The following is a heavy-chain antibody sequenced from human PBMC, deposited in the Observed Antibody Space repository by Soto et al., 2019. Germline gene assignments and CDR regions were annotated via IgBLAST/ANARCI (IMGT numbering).Heavy chain of an antibody. J-gene: IGHJ4*02. V-gene: IGHV3-48*03. Sequence: EVQLVESGGGLVQPGGSLRLSCIASGFTFSSYEMNWVRQAPGKGLEWISYISSSGDTIYYADSVKGRFTISRDHAKNSSYLPMNSLRAEDTAVYYCSRVKVAWGMARGEYWGQGSLVSVSS. D-gene: IGHD6-13*01. CDR2: ISSSGDTI. CDR1: GFTFSSYE. CDR3: SRVKVAWGMARGEY.